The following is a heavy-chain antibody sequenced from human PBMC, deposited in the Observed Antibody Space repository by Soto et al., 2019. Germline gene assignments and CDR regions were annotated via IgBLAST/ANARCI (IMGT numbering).Heavy chain of an antibody. CDR3: ARGGAGVVNAFDI. CDR1: GGSISSGDYY. D-gene: IGHD2-2*01. V-gene: IGHV4-30-4*01. J-gene: IGHJ3*02. Sequence: QVQLQESGPGLVKPSQTLSLTCTVSGGSISSGDYYWSWIRQPPGKGLEWIGYIYYSGSTYYNPSLNRRVTISVDTSKNQFSLKLSSVTAADAAVYYWARGGAGVVNAFDIWGQGTMVTVSS. CDR2: IYYSGST.